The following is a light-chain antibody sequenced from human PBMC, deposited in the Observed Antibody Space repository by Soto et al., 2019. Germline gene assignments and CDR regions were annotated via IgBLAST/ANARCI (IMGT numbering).Light chain of an antibody. CDR2: EVN. Sequence: QSALTQPASVSGSHGQSITISCTGTSSDVGTYNLVSWYQQHPGKVPKLMIYEVNKRSSGVSTRFSGSKSGNTASLTISGLQAEDEADYYCCSFAGRTTLVFGGGTKLTVL. CDR1: SSDVGTYNL. CDR3: CSFAGRTTLV. V-gene: IGLV2-23*02. J-gene: IGLJ2*01.